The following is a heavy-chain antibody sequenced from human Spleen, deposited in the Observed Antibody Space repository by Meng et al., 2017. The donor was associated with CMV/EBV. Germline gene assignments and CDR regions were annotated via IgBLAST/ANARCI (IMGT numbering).Heavy chain of an antibody. CDR3: ARRGPSYCGVDCLAWFDP. CDR1: TCTSYG. V-gene: IGHV1-18*01. Sequence: TCTSYGINWVRQAPGQGLEWMGWIRVYNGDTKYAQKFQDRFTMTTDTSTSTAYMELRSLRSDDTAVYYCARRGPSYCGVDCLAWFDPWGQGTLVTVSS. CDR2: IRVYNGDT. D-gene: IGHD2-21*01. J-gene: IGHJ5*02.